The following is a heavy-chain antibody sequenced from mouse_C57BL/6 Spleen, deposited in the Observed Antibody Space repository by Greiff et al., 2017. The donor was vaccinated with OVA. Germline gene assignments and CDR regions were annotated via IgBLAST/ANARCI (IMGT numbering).Heavy chain of an antibody. J-gene: IGHJ4*01. CDR3: AGLSYDYSYAMDY. Sequence: VQLQQPGAELVKPGASVKLSCKASGYTFTSYWMHWVKQRPGQGLEWIGMIHPNSGSTNYNAEFTSKATLTVDKSSSTAYMQRSSLTSEDSAVYYCAGLSYDYSYAMDYWGQGTSVTVSS. CDR1: GYTFTSYW. D-gene: IGHD2-4*01. V-gene: IGHV1-64*01. CDR2: IHPNSGST.